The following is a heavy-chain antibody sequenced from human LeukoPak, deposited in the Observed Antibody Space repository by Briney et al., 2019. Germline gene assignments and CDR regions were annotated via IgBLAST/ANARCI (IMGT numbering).Heavy chain of an antibody. CDR2: IGGGPGNT. Sequence: GGSLRLSCAASGFSFSSYAMSRVRQAPGKGLEWVSVIGGGPGNTYYTDSVKGRFTISRDNSKNTLYLHLNSLKAEDTAVYYCAKGKGPTANWYFDVWGRGTLVTVSS. CDR3: AKGKGPTANWYFDV. D-gene: IGHD2-21*02. CDR1: GFSFSSYA. V-gene: IGHV3-23*01. J-gene: IGHJ2*01.